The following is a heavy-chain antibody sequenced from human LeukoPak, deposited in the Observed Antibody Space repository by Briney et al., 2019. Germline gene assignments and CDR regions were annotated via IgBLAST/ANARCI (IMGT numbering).Heavy chain of an antibody. CDR2: IYYSGST. CDR1: GGSTSSYY. D-gene: IGHD6-13*01. J-gene: IGHJ5*02. V-gene: IGHV4-59*01. Sequence: PSETLSLTCTVSGGSTSSYYWSWIRQPPGKGLEWIGYIYYSGSTNYNPSLKSRVTISVDTSKNQFSLKLSSVTAADTAVYYCARAVFSSSFTWTQSSNWFDPWGQGTLVTVSS. CDR3: ARAVFSSSFTWTQSSNWFDP.